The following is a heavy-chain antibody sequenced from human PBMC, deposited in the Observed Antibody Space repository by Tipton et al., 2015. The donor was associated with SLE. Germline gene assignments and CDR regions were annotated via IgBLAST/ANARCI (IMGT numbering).Heavy chain of an antibody. Sequence: TLSLTCTVSGDSVTSGSHYWTWIRQPAGKGLEWIGHIYTSGITNYNPPLKSRVTISLDTSKNQFSLHLTSVTAADTAVYFCARGSDYGDYQDLVFYFDHWGQGTLVTVSS. V-gene: IGHV4-61*09. CDR2: IYTSGIT. CDR3: ARGSDYGDYQDLVFYFDH. CDR1: GDSVTSGSHY. D-gene: IGHD4-17*01. J-gene: IGHJ4*02.